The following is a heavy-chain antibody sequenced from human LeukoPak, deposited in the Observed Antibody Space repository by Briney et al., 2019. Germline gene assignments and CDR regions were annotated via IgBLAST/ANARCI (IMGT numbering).Heavy chain of an antibody. CDR1: GYTFTSYA. Sequence: ASVKVSCKASGYTFTSYAMHWVRQAPGQRLEWMGWINAGNGNTKYSQKLQGRVTITRDTSASTAYMELSSLRSEDTAVYYCARGTTYYYGSGSFWGQGTLVTVSS. CDR3: ARGTTYYYGSGSF. CDR2: INAGNGNT. V-gene: IGHV1-3*01. J-gene: IGHJ4*02. D-gene: IGHD3-10*01.